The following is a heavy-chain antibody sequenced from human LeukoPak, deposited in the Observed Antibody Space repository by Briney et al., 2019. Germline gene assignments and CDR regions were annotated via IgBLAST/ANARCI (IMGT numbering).Heavy chain of an antibody. V-gene: IGHV1-2*02. Sequence: ASVKVSCKASGYTFTGYYMHWVRQAPGQGLEWMGWINPNSGGTNYAQKFQGRVTMTEDTSSDTAYMELSSLRSEDTAVYYCATVLGDSSGYYYFGAFDIWGQGTMVTVS. D-gene: IGHD3-22*01. CDR3: ATVLGDSSGYYYFGAFDI. J-gene: IGHJ3*02. CDR1: GYTFTGYY. CDR2: INPNSGGT.